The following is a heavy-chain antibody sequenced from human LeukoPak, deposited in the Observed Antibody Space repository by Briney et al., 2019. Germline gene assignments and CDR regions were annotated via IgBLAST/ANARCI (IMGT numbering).Heavy chain of an antibody. CDR1: GGSISSYH. CDR3: ARHDYGATRDY. Sequence: SETLSLTCTVPGGSISSYHGSWIRQPPGKGLEWIGYIHYSGSTNYNPSLKSRVTISVDTSKNQFSLKLSSVTAADTAVYYCARHDYGATRDYWGQGTLVTVSS. V-gene: IGHV4-59*01. J-gene: IGHJ4*02. CDR2: IHYSGST. D-gene: IGHD4-17*01.